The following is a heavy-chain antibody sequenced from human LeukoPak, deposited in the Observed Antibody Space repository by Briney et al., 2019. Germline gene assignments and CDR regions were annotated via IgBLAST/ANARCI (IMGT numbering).Heavy chain of an antibody. Sequence: GGSLRLSCAASGFTFSSSAMSWVRQAPGKGLEWVSAISNNGGYTYYADSVQGRLTISRDNSKSTLCLQMNSLRAEDTAVYYCTKQLGYCSDGSCYFPYWGQGTLVTVSS. V-gene: IGHV3-23*01. CDR2: ISNNGGYT. CDR1: GFTFSSSA. CDR3: TKQLGYCSDGSCYFPY. J-gene: IGHJ4*02. D-gene: IGHD2-15*01.